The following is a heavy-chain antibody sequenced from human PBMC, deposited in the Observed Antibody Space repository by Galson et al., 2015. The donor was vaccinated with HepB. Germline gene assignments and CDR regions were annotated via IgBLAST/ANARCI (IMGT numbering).Heavy chain of an antibody. Sequence: SLRLSCAASGFNFNNYGMNWVRQAPGKGLEWVSSITSSSTYINYADSVKGRFTISRDNAKNSLYLQMNNLRVEDTAVYYCARDWGIAVAVKWWFDPWGQGTLVTVSS. CDR2: ITSSSTYI. V-gene: IGHV3-21*01. CDR3: ARDWGIAVAVKWWFDP. D-gene: IGHD6-19*01. CDR1: GFNFNNYG. J-gene: IGHJ5*02.